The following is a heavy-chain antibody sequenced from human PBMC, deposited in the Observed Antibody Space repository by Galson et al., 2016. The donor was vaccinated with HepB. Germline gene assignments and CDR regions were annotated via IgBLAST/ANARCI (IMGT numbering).Heavy chain of an antibody. J-gene: IGHJ2*01. CDR2: INNSGGST. D-gene: IGHD3-22*01. Sequence: SLRLSCAASGFTFSSYAMTWVRQAPGKGLEWVSTINNSGGSTYSADSVKGRFTISRDNSKHTLYLHMNSLRAEDTAVYYCAKAFATYYYDGSGSDGTDWYFDLWGRGTLVTVSS. CDR1: GFTFSSYA. V-gene: IGHV3-23*01. CDR3: AKAFATYYYDGSGSDGTDWYFDL.